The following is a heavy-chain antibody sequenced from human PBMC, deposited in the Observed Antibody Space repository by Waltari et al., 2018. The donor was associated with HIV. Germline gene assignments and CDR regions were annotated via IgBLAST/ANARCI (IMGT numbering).Heavy chain of an antibody. J-gene: IGHJ6*02. V-gene: IGHV4-34*01. D-gene: IGHD6-19*01. CDR1: GGSFSGYS. CDR3: ARGTGSGSPPYYYGMDV. Sequence: QVQLQQWGAGLLKPSETLSLTCAVYGGSFSGYSWSWIRQPPGKGLEWIGEINHSGSTNYNPSLKSRVTISVDTSKNQFSLKLSSVTAADTAVYYCARGTGSGSPPYYYGMDVWGQGTTVTVSS. CDR2: INHSGST.